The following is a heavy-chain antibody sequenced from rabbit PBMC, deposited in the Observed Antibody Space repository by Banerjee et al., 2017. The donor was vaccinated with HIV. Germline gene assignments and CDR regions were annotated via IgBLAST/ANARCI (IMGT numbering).Heavy chain of an antibody. J-gene: IGHJ6*01. CDR2: IYGGSSGST. CDR3: ARDHDDSWFQFGL. V-gene: IGHV1S45*01. CDR1: GFSFSSSYW. Sequence: QEQLEESGGDLVKPEGSLTLTCTASGFSFSSSYWICWVRQAPGKGLEWIACIYGGSSGSTYYASWAKGRFTISKTSSTTVTLQMTSLTAADTATYFCARDHDDSWFQFGLWGPGTLVTVS. D-gene: IGHD5-1*01.